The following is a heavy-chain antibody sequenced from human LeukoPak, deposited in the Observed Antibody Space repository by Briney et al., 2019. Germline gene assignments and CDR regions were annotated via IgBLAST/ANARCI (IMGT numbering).Heavy chain of an antibody. CDR2: IYHDGSEK. Sequence: GGSLRLSCIASGFTFSTSWMTWVRQAPGKGMEWVANIYHDGSEKNYVDSVKGRFTTSRDNAKNSVYLEMNSLRADDTAVYFCTRYRGASDLDYWGQGTLVTVSS. CDR1: GFTFSTSW. V-gene: IGHV3-7*03. CDR3: TRYRGASDLDY. J-gene: IGHJ4*02. D-gene: IGHD1-26*01.